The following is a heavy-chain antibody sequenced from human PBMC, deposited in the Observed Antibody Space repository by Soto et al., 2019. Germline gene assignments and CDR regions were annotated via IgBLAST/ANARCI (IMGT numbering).Heavy chain of an antibody. CDR1: GYTFTSYY. D-gene: IGHD7-27*01. CDR3: ARDQTGAATVGNYFDY. J-gene: IGHJ4*02. Sequence: QVQLVQSGAEVKKPGASVKVSCKASGYTFTSYYMHWVRQSPGQGLEWMGIINPSGGSTSYAQKFQGRVTMTRDTSSSTVYMELSSLRSEDTAVYSCARDQTGAATVGNYFDYWCQGTLVTVSS. CDR2: INPSGGST. V-gene: IGHV1-46*01.